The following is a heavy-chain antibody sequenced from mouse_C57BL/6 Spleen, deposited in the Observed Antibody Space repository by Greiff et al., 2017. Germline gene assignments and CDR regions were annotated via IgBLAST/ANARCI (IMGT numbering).Heavy chain of an antibody. V-gene: IGHV5-4*01. CDR2: ISDGGSYT. CDR3: ARDNNGGVMDY. CDR1: GFTFSSYA. D-gene: IGHD6-1*01. Sequence: EVKLVESGGGLVKPGGSLKLSCAASGFTFSSYAMSWVRQTPEKRLEWVATISDGGSYTYYPDNVKGRFTISRDNAKNNLYLQMSHLKSEDTAMYYCARDNNGGVMDYWGQGTSVTVSS. J-gene: IGHJ4*01.